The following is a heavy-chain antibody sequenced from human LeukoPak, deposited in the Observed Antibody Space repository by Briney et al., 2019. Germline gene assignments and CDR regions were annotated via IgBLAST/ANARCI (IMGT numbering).Heavy chain of an antibody. CDR2: INDDGTST. Sequence: LXXSCAAXXXXXXXXXMNXXXXAXXXXXXWVSRINDDGTSTTYADSVKGRFTISRDNAKNTLYLQMNSLRAEDTAVYYCARGRYYLDYWGQGTLVSVSS. CDR1: XXXXXXXX. CDR3: ARGRYYLDY. D-gene: IGHD3-16*01. V-gene: IGHV3-74*01. J-gene: IGHJ4*02.